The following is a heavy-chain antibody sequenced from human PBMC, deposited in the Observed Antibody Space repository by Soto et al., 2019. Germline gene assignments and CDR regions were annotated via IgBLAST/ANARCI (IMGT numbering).Heavy chain of an antibody. CDR3: TREASAVISLDY. CDR2: FNPNSGDT. V-gene: IGHV1-2*02. Sequence: QVQLVQSGAEVKKPGASVKVSCKASGYIFSAYSMHWMRQAPGQGLEWVGWFNPNSGDTIYAQKFQGRVTLTRDTSISTAYMELYSLRSDDTAVYYCTREASAVISLDYWGQGTLVTVSS. D-gene: IGHD6-19*01. CDR1: GYIFSAYS. J-gene: IGHJ4*02.